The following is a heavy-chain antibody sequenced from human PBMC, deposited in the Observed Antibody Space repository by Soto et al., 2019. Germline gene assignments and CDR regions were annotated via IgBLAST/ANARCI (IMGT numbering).Heavy chain of an antibody. CDR1: GYTFTSYA. J-gene: IGHJ6*02. V-gene: IGHV1-3*01. D-gene: IGHD5-12*01. CDR2: INAGNGNT. CDR3: ASGGYGFYYYGMDV. Sequence: QVQLVQSGAEVKKPGASVKVSCKASGYTFTSYAMHWVRQAPGQRLERMGWINAGNGNTNYSQKFQGRVTITRDTSASTAYMELSSLRSEDTAVYYCASGGYGFYYYGMDVWGQGTTVTVSS.